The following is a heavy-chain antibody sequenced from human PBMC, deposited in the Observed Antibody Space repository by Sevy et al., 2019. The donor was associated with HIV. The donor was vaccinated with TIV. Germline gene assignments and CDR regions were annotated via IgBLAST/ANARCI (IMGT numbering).Heavy chain of an antibody. CDR1: GYTFTSYI. CDR2: INTMTGNP. V-gene: IGHV7-4-1*02. D-gene: IGHD2-15*01. CDR3: TRGYCSGGTCSPGGY. J-gene: IGHJ4*02. Sequence: ASVKVSCKASGYTFTSYIMSWERQAPGQGLEWMGWINTMTGNPTYAQGFTGRFVFSLDTSASTAYLQISSLKAEDSAVYYCTRGYCSGGTCSPGGYWGQGTLVTVSS.